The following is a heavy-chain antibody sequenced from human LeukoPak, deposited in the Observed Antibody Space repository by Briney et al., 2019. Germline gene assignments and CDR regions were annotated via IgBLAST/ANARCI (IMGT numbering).Heavy chain of an antibody. J-gene: IGHJ6*02. CDR2: INPSGGST. Sequence: ASVTVSCKPSGYTFTTYYMHWVRQAPGQGLEWLGIINPSGGSTSYAQKFQGRVTITRDTSTSTVYMELSSLRSEDTAVYYCATPGYCSSTSCYTRANYYYYGMDVWGQGTTVTVSS. V-gene: IGHV1-46*01. D-gene: IGHD2-2*02. CDR1: GYTFTTYY. CDR3: ATPGYCSSTSCYTRANYYYYGMDV.